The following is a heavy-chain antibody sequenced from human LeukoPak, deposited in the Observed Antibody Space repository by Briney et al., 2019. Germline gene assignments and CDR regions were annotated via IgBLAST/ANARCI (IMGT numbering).Heavy chain of an antibody. V-gene: IGHV3-33*01. Sequence: GGSLRLSCEASGLTLTYYPLSNYGMHWVRQSPGKGLEWVAVIWYDGSNEGYGDSVKGRFTISRDNSKNMLYLQMNSLRDEDTAVYYCATQSGTPPRYMGVWGKGTTVSVSS. J-gene: IGHJ6*03. CDR3: ATQSGTPPRYMGV. CDR2: IWYDGSNE. CDR1: GLTLTYYPLSNYG. D-gene: IGHD1-1*01.